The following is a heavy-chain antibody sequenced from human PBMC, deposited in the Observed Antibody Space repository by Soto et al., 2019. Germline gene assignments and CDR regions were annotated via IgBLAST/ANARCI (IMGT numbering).Heavy chain of an antibody. CDR2: LSGNSGTT. D-gene: IGHD3-3*01. J-gene: IGHJ4*02. Sequence: EVQLLESGGGLVQPGGSLRLSCAASGFTFSTYAMTWVRQAPGKGLEWVSALSGNSGTTYSADSVKGRFTIFRDNSRNTLYLQMSSLRAEDTALYFCAKGSNFTILSPNDYWGQGTLVTVSS. V-gene: IGHV3-23*01. CDR1: GFTFSTYA. CDR3: AKGSNFTILSPNDY.